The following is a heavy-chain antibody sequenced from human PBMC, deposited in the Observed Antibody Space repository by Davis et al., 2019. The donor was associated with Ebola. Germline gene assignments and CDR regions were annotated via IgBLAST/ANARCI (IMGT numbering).Heavy chain of an antibody. CDR2: VSGSGGTT. J-gene: IGHJ4*02. CDR3: AKGGQYYYDTSGYYHHFDY. Sequence: GGSLRLSCTASRFTFSIYAMSWVRQAPGKGLEWVSAVSGSGGTTCYADSVKGRFTISRDNSKNTLYLQMNSLRAEDTAVYYCAKGGQYYYDTSGYYHHFDYWGLGTLVTVSS. CDR1: RFTFSIYA. D-gene: IGHD3-22*01. V-gene: IGHV3-23*01.